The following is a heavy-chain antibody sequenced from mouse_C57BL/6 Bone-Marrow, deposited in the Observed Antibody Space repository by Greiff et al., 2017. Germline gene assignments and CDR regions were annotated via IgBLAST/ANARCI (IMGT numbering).Heavy chain of an antibody. D-gene: IGHD2-4*01. CDR1: GYTFTSYW. CDR3: ARKGIYDYDGGFAY. V-gene: IGHV1-69*01. Sequence: QVQLQQPGAELVMPGASVKLSCKASGYTFTSYWMHWVKQRPGQGLEWIGEIEPSDSYTNYSQKFKGKSTLTVDKSSSTAYMQLSSLTSEDSAVYYCARKGIYDYDGGFAYWGQGTLVTVSA. J-gene: IGHJ3*01. CDR2: IEPSDSYT.